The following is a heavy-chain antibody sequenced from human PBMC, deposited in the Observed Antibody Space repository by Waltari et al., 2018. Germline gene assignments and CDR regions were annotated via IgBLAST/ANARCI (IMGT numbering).Heavy chain of an antibody. CDR3: AKDPNGDYIGAFDT. Sequence: EVQVLESGGLLVQPGGSLRLSCAASTLPFSKYAMTWVRQAPGKGLEYIASISGGGGVTVYANSVKGRFTISRDNSKSTLYLQMNSLRGEDTATYYCAKDPNGDYIGAFDTWGQGTMVTVSP. J-gene: IGHJ3*02. CDR1: TLPFSKYA. V-gene: IGHV3-23*01. CDR2: ISGGGGVT. D-gene: IGHD2-8*01.